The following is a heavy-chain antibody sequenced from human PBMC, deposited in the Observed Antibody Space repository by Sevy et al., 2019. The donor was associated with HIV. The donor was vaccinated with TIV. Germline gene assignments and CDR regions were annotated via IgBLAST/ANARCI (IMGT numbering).Heavy chain of an antibody. Sequence: SETLSLICTVSGGSISGHYWSWIRQPPEKRLEWIGYMYYGGSTNYNPSLKSRVTISGDTSENQFSLKLTSVTAADTAIYYCARHGLTGTRNAFDIWGQGTMVTVSS. J-gene: IGHJ3*02. CDR1: GGSISGHY. D-gene: IGHD1-7*01. CDR2: MYYGGST. V-gene: IGHV4-59*08. CDR3: ARHGLTGTRNAFDI.